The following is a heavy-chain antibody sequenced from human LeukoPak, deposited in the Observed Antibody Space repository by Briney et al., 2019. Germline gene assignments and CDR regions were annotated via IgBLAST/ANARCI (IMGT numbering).Heavy chain of an antibody. D-gene: IGHD6-25*01. V-gene: IGHV4-59*01. J-gene: IGHJ4*02. CDR3: ARERQRRFDY. CDR2: IYYSGST. Sequence: SETLSPTCTVSGGSISSYYWSWIRQPPGKGLEWIGYIYYSGSTNYNPSLKSRVTISVDTSKNQFSLKLSSVTAADTAVYYCARERQRRFDYWGQGTLVTASS. CDR1: GGSISSYY.